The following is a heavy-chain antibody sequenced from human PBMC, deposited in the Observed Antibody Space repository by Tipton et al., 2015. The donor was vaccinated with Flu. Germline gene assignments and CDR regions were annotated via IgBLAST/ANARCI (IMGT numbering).Heavy chain of an antibody. J-gene: IGHJ6*02. CDR2: ISGSGGST. CDR1: GFTFSSYA. V-gene: IGHV3-23*01. D-gene: IGHD6-13*01. Sequence: SLRLSCAASGFTFSSYAMSWVRQAPGKGLEWVSAISGSGGSTYYADSVKGRFTISRDNSKNTLYLQMNSLRAEDTAVYYCAKIPPPGIAAAVVLRGHQAMGYGMDVWGQGTTVTVSS. CDR3: AKIPPPGIAAAVVLRGHQAMGYGMDV.